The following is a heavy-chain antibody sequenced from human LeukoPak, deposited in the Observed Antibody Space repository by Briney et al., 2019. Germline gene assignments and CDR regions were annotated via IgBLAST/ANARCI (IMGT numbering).Heavy chain of an antibody. CDR1: GGSISSYY. CDR3: ARDLGTTVTTGWFDP. V-gene: IGHV4-59*01. J-gene: IGHJ5*02. Sequence: AETLSLTCTVSGGSISSYYWSWIRQPPGKGLDWIWYIYYSGSTNYNPSLNSGVTISVDTSKNQFSLKLSSVTAADTAVYYCARDLGTTVTTGWFDPWGQGTLVTVSS. D-gene: IGHD4-17*01. CDR2: IYYSGST.